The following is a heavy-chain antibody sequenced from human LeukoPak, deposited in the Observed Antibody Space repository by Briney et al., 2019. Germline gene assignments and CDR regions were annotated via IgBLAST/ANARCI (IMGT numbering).Heavy chain of an antibody. CDR3: ARARSRYYIVVVPAALDY. Sequence: GGSLRLSCAASGFTFSSYSMNWVRQAPGKGLEWVSYISSSSSTIYYADSVKGRFTISRDNSKNTLYLQMGSLRAEDMAVYYCARARSRYYIVVVPAALDYWGQGTLVTVSS. V-gene: IGHV3-48*01. CDR1: GFTFSSYS. D-gene: IGHD2-2*01. J-gene: IGHJ4*02. CDR2: ISSSSSTI.